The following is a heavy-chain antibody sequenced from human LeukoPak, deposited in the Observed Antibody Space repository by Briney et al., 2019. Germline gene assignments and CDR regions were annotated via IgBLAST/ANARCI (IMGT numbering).Heavy chain of an antibody. CDR1: GGSFSGYY. Sequence: SETLSLTCAVYGGSFSGYYWSWIRQPPGKGLEWIGEINHSGSTYYNPSLKGRVTISVDRSKNQFSLKLSSVTAADTAVYYCARVRYGYSYGQLNGLPVYFDYWGQGTLVTVSS. V-gene: IGHV4-34*01. D-gene: IGHD5-18*01. J-gene: IGHJ4*02. CDR2: INHSGST. CDR3: ARVRYGYSYGQLNGLPVYFDY.